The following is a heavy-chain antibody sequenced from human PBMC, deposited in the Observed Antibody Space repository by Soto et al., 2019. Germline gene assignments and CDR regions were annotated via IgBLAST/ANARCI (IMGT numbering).Heavy chain of an antibody. J-gene: IGHJ5*02. Sequence: QVQLQESGPGLVKPSETLSLTCTVSGGSVSNFYWNWIRQPAGKRLEWIGRIYTSGSTNYNPSLRSRVTMSIDTSRNQFSLKLNSVTAADTAVYYCARSSHKESWFDPWGQGTLVTVSP. CDR3: ARSSHKESWFDP. CDR1: GGSVSNFY. CDR2: IYTSGST. D-gene: IGHD6-13*01. V-gene: IGHV4-4*07.